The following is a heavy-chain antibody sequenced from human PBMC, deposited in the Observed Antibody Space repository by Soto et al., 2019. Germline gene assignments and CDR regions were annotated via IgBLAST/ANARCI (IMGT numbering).Heavy chain of an antibody. V-gene: IGHV4-30-4*01. CDR1: GGSISSGDYY. Sequence: QVQLQESGPGLVKPSQTLSLTCTVSGGSISSGDYYWSWIRQPPGKGLEWIGYIYYSGSTYYNPSLKSRVTISVETSKNQFSLKLSSVTAADTAVYYCARDSLGDSSGYYGFGWFDPWGQGTLVTVSS. D-gene: IGHD3-22*01. CDR2: IYYSGST. J-gene: IGHJ5*02. CDR3: ARDSLGDSSGYYGFGWFDP.